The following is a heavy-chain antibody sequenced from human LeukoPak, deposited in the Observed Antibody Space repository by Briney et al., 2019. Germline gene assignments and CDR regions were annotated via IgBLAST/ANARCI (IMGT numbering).Heavy chain of an antibody. CDR3: ARDPLSYDILTLGHY. V-gene: IGHV3-7*01. Sequence: GGSLRLSCAASGFTFSSYWMSWVRQAPGKGLEWVANIKQDGSEKYYVDSVKGRFTISRDNAKNSLYLQMNSLRAEDTAVYYCARDPLSYDILTLGHYWGQGTLVTVSS. CDR1: GFTFSSYW. D-gene: IGHD3-9*01. J-gene: IGHJ4*02. CDR2: IKQDGSEK.